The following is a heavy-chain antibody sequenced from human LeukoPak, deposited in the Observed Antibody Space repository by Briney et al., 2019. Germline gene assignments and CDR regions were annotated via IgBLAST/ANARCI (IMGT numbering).Heavy chain of an antibody. Sequence: GGSLRLSCAASGFTFSSYAMSWVRQAPGKGLEWVSAISGSGGSTYYADSVKGRFTISRDNSKNTLYLQMNSLRAEDTAVYYCARDGDNWKPQGWFDPWGQGTLVTVSS. V-gene: IGHV3-23*01. CDR3: ARDGDNWKPQGWFDP. CDR2: ISGSGGST. J-gene: IGHJ5*02. CDR1: GFTFSSYA. D-gene: IGHD1-1*01.